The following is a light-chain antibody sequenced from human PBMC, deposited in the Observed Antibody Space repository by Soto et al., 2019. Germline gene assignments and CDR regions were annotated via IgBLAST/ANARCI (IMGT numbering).Light chain of an antibody. CDR1: QSVSRN. CDR2: SAS. J-gene: IGKJ4*01. CDR3: QQYHNWPVT. Sequence: ETAMTQSPAALSVSPGEKITLSCRASQSVSRNLAWYQQRPGQTPRLVIYSASTRATGIPVRFSGSGSGTEYTLTISSLQSEDFAVYYCQQYHNWPVTFGGGTKVEIK. V-gene: IGKV3-15*01.